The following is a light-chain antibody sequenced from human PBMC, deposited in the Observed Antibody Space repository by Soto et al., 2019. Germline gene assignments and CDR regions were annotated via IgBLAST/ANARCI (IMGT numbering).Light chain of an antibody. CDR2: AAS. CDR3: QQSYSTPYN. V-gene: IGKV1-39*01. J-gene: IGKJ2*01. CDR1: QSISTY. Sequence: DIQVTQSPSSLSASVGDRVTISCRASQSISTYLNWYQHKPGKAPKLLIHAASSLRSGVPSRFSGSGSGTDFTLTISSLQPEDFATYYCQQSYSTPYNFGQGTKLEIK.